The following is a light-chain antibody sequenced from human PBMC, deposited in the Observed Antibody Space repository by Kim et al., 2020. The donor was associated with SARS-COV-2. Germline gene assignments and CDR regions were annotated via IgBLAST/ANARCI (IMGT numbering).Light chain of an antibody. J-gene: IGKJ1*01. Sequence: IQMTQSPSSLSASVGDRVTITCRASQSVNTYVNWYQQKPGKAPNILIYDASSLQNGVPSRFSGSGSGTEFTLTISSLQPEDFATYYCQQSHIKRTFGQGTKVDIK. V-gene: IGKV1-39*01. CDR3: QQSHIKRT. CDR1: QSVNTY. CDR2: DAS.